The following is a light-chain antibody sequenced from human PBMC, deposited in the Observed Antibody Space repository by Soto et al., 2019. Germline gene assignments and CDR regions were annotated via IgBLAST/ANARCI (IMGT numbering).Light chain of an antibody. CDR3: QHYHGWPIT. Sequence: EIVLTQSPATLSLSPGERATLSCRASQSINSYLGWYQQKPGQAPRLLIYGASNRATGIPARFSGSGSGTDFTLTISSLEPEDFAVYYCQHYHGWPITFGQGTRLEI. J-gene: IGKJ5*01. CDR2: GAS. V-gene: IGKV3-11*01. CDR1: QSINSY.